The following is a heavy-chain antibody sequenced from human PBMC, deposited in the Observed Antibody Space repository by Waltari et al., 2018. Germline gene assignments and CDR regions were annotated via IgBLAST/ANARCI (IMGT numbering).Heavy chain of an antibody. Sequence: QAQLVQSGAEVKKPGASVQDSCKASGYTFTGYYMHWVRQAHGHVLEWMRWFNPNSGGTNYAQKFQGRVTMTRDTSISTAYMELSRLRSDDTAVYYCARGGDTAMVPLFDYWGQGTLVTVSS. V-gene: IGHV1-2*02. CDR3: ARGGDTAMVPLFDY. CDR1: GYTFTGYY. D-gene: IGHD5-18*01. CDR2: FNPNSGGT. J-gene: IGHJ4*02.